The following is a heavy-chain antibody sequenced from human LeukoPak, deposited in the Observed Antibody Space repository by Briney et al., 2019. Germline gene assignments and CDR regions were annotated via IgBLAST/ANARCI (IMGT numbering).Heavy chain of an antibody. D-gene: IGHD6-19*01. Sequence: SETLSLTCTVSGGSISSYYWSWIRQPPGKGLEWIGEINHSGSTNYNPSLKSRVTISVDTSKNQFSLKLSSVTAADTAVYYCARGTRIAVAGTLDYWGQGTLVTVSS. J-gene: IGHJ4*02. CDR1: GGSISSYY. CDR2: INHSGST. V-gene: IGHV4-34*01. CDR3: ARGTRIAVAGTLDY.